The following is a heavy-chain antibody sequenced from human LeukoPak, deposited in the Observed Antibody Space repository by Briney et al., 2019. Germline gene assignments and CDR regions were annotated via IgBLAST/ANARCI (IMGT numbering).Heavy chain of an antibody. CDR2: TYYSGST. V-gene: IGHV4-59*01. J-gene: IGHJ4*02. D-gene: IGHD4-17*01. CDR1: GGSISSYY. Sequence: PSETLSLTCTVSGGSISSYYWSWIRQPPGKGLEWIGYTYYSGSTNYNPSLKSRVTISVDTSKNQFSLKLSSVTAADTAVYYCARYATVVSYFDYWGQGTLVTVSS. CDR3: ARYATVVSYFDY.